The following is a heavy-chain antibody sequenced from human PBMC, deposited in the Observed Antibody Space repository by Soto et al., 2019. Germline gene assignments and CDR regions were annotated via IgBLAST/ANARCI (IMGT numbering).Heavy chain of an antibody. Sequence: QVQLQESGPGLVKPSETLSLTCSVSGDSLSSYYWTWIRQSPEMGLEWIASVSYTGRTHYNPSLKSRVTISSDTSKSQVSVRLTSVTTADTAIYYCARVVIRGWGGADWFDPWGQGVRVTVSA. CDR2: VSYTGRT. V-gene: IGHV4-59*01. CDR1: GDSLSSYY. J-gene: IGHJ5*02. D-gene: IGHD3-10*01. CDR3: ARVVIRGWGGADWFDP.